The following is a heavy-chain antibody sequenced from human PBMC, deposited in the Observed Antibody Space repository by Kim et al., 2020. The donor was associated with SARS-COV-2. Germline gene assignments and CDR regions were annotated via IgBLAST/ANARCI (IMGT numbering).Heavy chain of an antibody. CDR1: GFTVSSYA. D-gene: IGHD3-10*01. CDR3: ARGHYGSGSYYNYLFDY. V-gene: IGHV3-30*04. Sequence: GGSLRLSCAASGFTVSSYAMHWVRQAPGKGLEWVSVISYDGSNKYYADSVKGRFTISRDNSKNTLYLQMNSLRAEDTAVYYCARGHYGSGSYYNYLFDY. J-gene: IGHJ4*01. CDR2: ISYDGSNK.